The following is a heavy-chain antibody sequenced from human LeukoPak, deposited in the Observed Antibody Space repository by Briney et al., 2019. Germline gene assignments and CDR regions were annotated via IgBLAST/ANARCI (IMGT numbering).Heavy chain of an antibody. J-gene: IGHJ4*02. Sequence: SETLSLTCSVSGGSITSGTYYWDWIRQPPGKGLEWIGTMFYTGRTDYNPSLKSRVTISVDTSKNQFSLKVTSVTAADTAVYYCARGIVGATSEYYFDYWGQGTLVTVSS. V-gene: IGHV4-39*01. CDR1: GGSITSGTYY. D-gene: IGHD1-26*01. CDR3: ARGIVGATSEYYFDY. CDR2: MFYTGRT.